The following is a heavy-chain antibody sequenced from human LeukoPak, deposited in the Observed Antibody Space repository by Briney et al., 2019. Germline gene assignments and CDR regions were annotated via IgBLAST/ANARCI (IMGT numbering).Heavy chain of an antibody. J-gene: IGHJ4*02. D-gene: IGHD3-22*01. CDR1: GFTFSSYG. V-gene: IGHV3-30*02. Sequence: GGSLRLSCAASGFTFSSYGMHWVRQAPGKGLEWVAFIRYDGSNKYYADSVKGRFTISRDNSKNTLYLQMNSLRAEDTAVYYCARDRYYYDFSWGQGTLVTVSS. CDR3: ARDRYYYDFS. CDR2: IRYDGSNK.